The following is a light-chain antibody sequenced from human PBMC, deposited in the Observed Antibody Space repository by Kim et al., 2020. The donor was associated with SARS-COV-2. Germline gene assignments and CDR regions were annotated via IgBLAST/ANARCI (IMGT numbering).Light chain of an antibody. CDR1: QSVSRSY. CDR3: QQYGSSPYT. Sequence: FSPGERGTLSCRASQSVSRSYLAWYQQKPGQAPRLLIYGASSRATCIPDRFSGSGSGTDFTLTISRLEPEDFAVYYCQQYGSSPYTFGQGTKLEI. CDR2: GAS. J-gene: IGKJ2*01. V-gene: IGKV3-20*01.